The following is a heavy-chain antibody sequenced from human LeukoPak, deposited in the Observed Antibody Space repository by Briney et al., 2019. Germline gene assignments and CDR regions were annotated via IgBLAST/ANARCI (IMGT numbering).Heavy chain of an antibody. J-gene: IGHJ3*02. D-gene: IGHD6-6*01. V-gene: IGHV4-39*01. Sequence: SETLSLTCTVSGGSISSSSYYWGWLRPPPGKGLEWIGSIYYSGSTYYNPSLKSRVTISVDTSKNQFSLKLSSVTAADTAVYYCASEYSRLLAFDIWGQGTMVTVSS. CDR1: GGSISSSSYY. CDR3: ASEYSRLLAFDI. CDR2: IYYSGST.